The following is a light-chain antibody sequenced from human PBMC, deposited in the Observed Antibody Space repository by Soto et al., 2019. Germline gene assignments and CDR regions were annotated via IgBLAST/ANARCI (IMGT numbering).Light chain of an antibody. CDR2: EVS. J-gene: IGLJ1*01. Sequence: QSALTQPASVSGSPGQSITISCTGTSSDVGGYDYVSWYQLLPGKAPKLMLFEVSIRPSGVSYRFSGSKSGNTASLTISGLQAEDEADYFCSSYSISTAYLFGTGTKLTVL. V-gene: IGLV2-14*01. CDR1: SSDVGGYDY. CDR3: SSYSISTAYL.